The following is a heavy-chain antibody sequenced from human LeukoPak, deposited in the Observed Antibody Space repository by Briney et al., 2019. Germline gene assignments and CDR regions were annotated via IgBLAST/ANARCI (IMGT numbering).Heavy chain of an antibody. J-gene: IGHJ4*02. D-gene: IGHD1-7*01. CDR2: ISGSGGST. V-gene: IGHV3-23*01. CDR3: AKDLYGWNYEYY. CDR1: GFTFSSYW. Sequence: GGSLRLSRAASGFTFSSYWMHWVRQAPGKGLEWVSAISGSGGSTYYADSVKGRFTISRDNSKNTLYLQMNSLRAEDTAVYYCAKDLYGWNYEYYWGQGTLVTVSS.